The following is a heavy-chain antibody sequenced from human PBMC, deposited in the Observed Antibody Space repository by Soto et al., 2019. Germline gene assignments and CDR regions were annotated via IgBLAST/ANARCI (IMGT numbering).Heavy chain of an antibody. J-gene: IGHJ6*02. CDR2: IKGDGSST. CDR3: ARGIRNYYGVDV. CDR1: EFTFSTYW. Sequence: EVQLVESGGGLVQPGGSLRLSCAASEFTFSTYWMHWVRQAPGTGLEWVSRIKGDGSSTSYADSVEGRFTISRDNAKNTVYLQMNSLGAEDTVVYWCARGIRNYYGVDVWGQGTTVTVSS. V-gene: IGHV3-74*01.